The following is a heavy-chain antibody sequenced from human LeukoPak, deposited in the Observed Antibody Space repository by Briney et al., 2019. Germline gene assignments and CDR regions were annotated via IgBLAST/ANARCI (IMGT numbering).Heavy chain of an antibody. CDR3: ARLFSYGDYGGGGDY. D-gene: IGHD4-17*01. Sequence: GGFLRLSCAASGFTFGSFGMNWVRQAPGKGLEWVSSISTRSSYIYYADSVKGRFTVSRDNAKSSLYLQMNSLRAEDTAVYYCARLFSYGDYGGGGDYWGQGTLVTVSS. CDR2: ISTRSSYI. V-gene: IGHV3-21*01. J-gene: IGHJ4*02. CDR1: GFTFGSFG.